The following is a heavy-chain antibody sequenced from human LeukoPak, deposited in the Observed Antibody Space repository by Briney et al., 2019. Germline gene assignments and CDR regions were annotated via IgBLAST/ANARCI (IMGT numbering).Heavy chain of an antibody. CDR2: ISWNSGSI. CDR1: GFTFDDYA. Sequence: GGSLRLSCAASGFTFDDYAMHWVRQAPGKGLEWVSGISWNSGSIGYADSVKGRFTISRDNSKNTLYLQMNSLRAEDTAVYYCAKDFYSGSYLYYFDYWGQGTLVTVSS. V-gene: IGHV3-9*01. CDR3: AKDFYSGSYLYYFDY. D-gene: IGHD1-26*01. J-gene: IGHJ4*02.